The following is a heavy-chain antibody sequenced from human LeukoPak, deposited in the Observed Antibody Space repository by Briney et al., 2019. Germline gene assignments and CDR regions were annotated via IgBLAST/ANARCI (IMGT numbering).Heavy chain of an antibody. J-gene: IGHJ4*02. CDR1: GGSIRSGVYY. CDR3: ARHILRFLEWLFPYYFDY. V-gene: IGHV4-30-2*03. D-gene: IGHD3-3*01. CDR2: IYHSGST. Sequence: SQTLSLTCTVSGGSIRSGVYYWSWIRQPPGKGLEWIGYIYHSGSTYYNPSLKSRVTISVDTSKNQFSLKLSSVTAADTAVYYCARHILRFLEWLFPYYFDYWGQGTLVTVSS.